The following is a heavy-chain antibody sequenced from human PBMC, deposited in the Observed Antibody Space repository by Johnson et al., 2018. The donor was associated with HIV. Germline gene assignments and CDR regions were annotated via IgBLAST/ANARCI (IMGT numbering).Heavy chain of an antibody. V-gene: IGHV3-74*03. J-gene: IGHJ3*02. CDR3: ARKQWLAKISSDAFDI. D-gene: IGHD6-19*01. CDR1: GFTFGNYW. Sequence: EVQLVESGGGLVQPGGSLRLSCAASGFTFGNYWMHWVRQAPGMGLVWVARIYSDGSDTKYADSVKGRFTISRDHAKNTLYLQMNSLRAEDTAVYYCARKQWLAKISSDAFDIWGQGTMVTVSS. CDR2: IYSDGSDT.